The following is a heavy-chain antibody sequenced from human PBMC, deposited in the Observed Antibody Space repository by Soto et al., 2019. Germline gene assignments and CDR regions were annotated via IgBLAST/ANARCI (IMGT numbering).Heavy chain of an antibody. V-gene: IGHV3-30*18. CDR1: GFTFSDYA. J-gene: IGHJ4*02. D-gene: IGHD6-19*01. CDR2: VSHDGRNT. CDR3: AKGGRQWLVTSDFNY. Sequence: VQLVESGGGVVQPGRSLRLSCAASGFTFSDYAMHWVRQAPGKGLEWVAVVSHDGRNTHYADSVKGRFTISRDSSKKTVSLEMTSLRAEDTAVYYCAKGGRQWLVTSDFNYWGQGALGTVS.